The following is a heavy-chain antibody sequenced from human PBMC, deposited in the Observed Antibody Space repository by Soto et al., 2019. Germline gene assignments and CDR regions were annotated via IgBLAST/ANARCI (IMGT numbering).Heavy chain of an antibody. CDR1: GGSFSGYY. D-gene: IGHD3-16*02. CDR3: ARSYSKWLSFYYGMDV. J-gene: IGHJ6*02. V-gene: IGHV4-34*01. Sequence: SETLSLTCAVYGGSFSGYYWSWIRQPPGKGLEWIGEINHSGSTNYNPSLKSRVTISVDTSKNQFSLKLSSVTAADTAVYDCARSYSKWLSFYYGMDVWGQGTTVTVS. CDR2: INHSGST.